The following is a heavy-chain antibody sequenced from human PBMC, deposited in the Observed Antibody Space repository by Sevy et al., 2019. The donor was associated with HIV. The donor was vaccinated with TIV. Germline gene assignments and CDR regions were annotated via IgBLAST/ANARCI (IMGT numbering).Heavy chain of an antibody. CDR1: GFTFISYG. J-gene: IGHJ3*02. V-gene: IGHV3-30*18. D-gene: IGHD5-12*01. CDR2: ISYDGSNK. CDR3: AKAKRWLQLGAFDI. Sequence: GGSLRLSCAASGFTFISYGMHWVRQAPGKGLEWVAVISYDGSNKYYADSVKGRFTISRDNSKNTLYLQMNSLRAEDTAVYYCAKAKRWLQLGAFDIWGQGTMVTVSS.